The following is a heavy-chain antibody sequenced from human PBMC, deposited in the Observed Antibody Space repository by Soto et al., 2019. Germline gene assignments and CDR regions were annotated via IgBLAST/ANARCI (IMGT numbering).Heavy chain of an antibody. CDR1: GGSISSGGYS. Sequence: QLQLQESGSGLVKPSQTLSLTCAVSGGSISSGGYSWSWIRQPPGKGLEWIGYIYHSGSTYYNPSLKSRVTISVDRSKNQFSLKLSSVTAADTAVYYCARAGAGYSSSWYGSIDYWGQGTLVTVSS. CDR3: ARAGAGYSSSWYGSIDY. CDR2: IYHSGST. D-gene: IGHD6-13*01. V-gene: IGHV4-30-2*01. J-gene: IGHJ4*02.